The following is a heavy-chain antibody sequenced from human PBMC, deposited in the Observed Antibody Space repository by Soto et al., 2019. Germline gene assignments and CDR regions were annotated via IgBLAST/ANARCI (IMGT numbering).Heavy chain of an antibody. D-gene: IGHD2-2*01. V-gene: IGHV3-11*01. J-gene: IGHJ4*02. CDR2: ISSSGSTI. CDR3: ARRYCSSTSCYFDY. CDR1: GFTFSDYY. Sequence: GGSLRLSCAASGFTFSDYYMSWIRQAPGKGLEWVSYISSSGSTIYYADSVKGRFTISRDNAKNSLYLQMNSLRAEDTAVYYCARRYCSSTSCYFDYWGQGTLVTVSS.